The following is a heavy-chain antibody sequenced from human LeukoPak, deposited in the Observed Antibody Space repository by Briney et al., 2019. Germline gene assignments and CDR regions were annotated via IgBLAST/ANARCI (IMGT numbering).Heavy chain of an antibody. CDR2: IYCSGST. Sequence: TSETLSLTCTVSGGSISSYYWNWIRQPPGKGLEWIGYIYCSGSTNYNPSLKSRVTISVDTSKNQFSLKLSSVTAADTAVYYCARGSAVRGVIVLDYWGQGTLVTVSS. CDR3: ARGSAVRGVIVLDY. V-gene: IGHV4-59*01. CDR1: GGSISSYY. D-gene: IGHD3-10*01. J-gene: IGHJ4*02.